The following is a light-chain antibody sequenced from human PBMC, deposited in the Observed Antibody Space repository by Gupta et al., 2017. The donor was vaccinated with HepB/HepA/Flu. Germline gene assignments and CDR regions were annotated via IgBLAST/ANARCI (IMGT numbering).Light chain of an antibody. CDR1: QSISSTY. CDR3: QQYSSSPWT. Sequence: ENVLTQSPGTLSLSPGETATLSCRASQSISSTYLAWFQQKPGQAPWLLIYASSTRATGVADRFSGSGSATDFTLTISRLEPEDFAVYYCQQYSSSPWTFGQGTRVEIK. J-gene: IGKJ1*01. V-gene: IGKV3-20*01. CDR2: ASS.